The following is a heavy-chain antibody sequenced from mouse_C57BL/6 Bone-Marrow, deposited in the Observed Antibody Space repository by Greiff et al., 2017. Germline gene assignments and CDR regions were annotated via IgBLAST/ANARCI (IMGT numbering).Heavy chain of an antibody. CDR3: ARNIYYYGSSLDY. CDR2: IWSGGST. CDR1: GFSLTSYG. J-gene: IGHJ2*01. Sequence: QVQLKESGPGLVQPSQSLSITCTVSGFSLTSYGVHWVRQSPGKGLAWLGVIWSGGSTDYNAAFISRLSISKDNSKSQVFFKMNSLQADDTAIYYFARNIYYYGSSLDYWGQGTTLTVAS. V-gene: IGHV2-2*01. D-gene: IGHD1-1*01.